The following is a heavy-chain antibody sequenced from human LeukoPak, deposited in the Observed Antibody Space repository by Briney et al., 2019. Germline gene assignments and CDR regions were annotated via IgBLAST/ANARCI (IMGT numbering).Heavy chain of an antibody. J-gene: IGHJ4*02. CDR1: GYTFTVYY. Sequence: GASVKVSCKASGYTFTVYYMHWVRQAPGQGLEWMGWINPNSGGTNYAQKFQGRVTMTRDTSISTAYMELSRLRSDDTAVYYCARVTPYDYGDEPFDYWGQGTLVTVSS. CDR3: ARVTPYDYGDEPFDY. V-gene: IGHV1-2*02. D-gene: IGHD4-17*01. CDR2: INPNSGGT.